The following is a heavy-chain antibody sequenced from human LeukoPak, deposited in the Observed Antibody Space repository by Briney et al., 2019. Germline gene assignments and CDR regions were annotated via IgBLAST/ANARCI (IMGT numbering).Heavy chain of an antibody. CDR1: GFTASSNY. V-gene: IGHV3-53*01. D-gene: IGHD2-2*01. CDR3: ARVRVPAAMGEYYFDY. Sequence: PGGSLRLSCAASGFTASSNYMSWVRQAPGKGLEWVSVIYSGGSTYYADSVKGRFTISRDNSKNTLYLQMNSLRAEDTAVYYCARVRVPAAMGEYYFDYWGQGTLVTVSS. CDR2: IYSGGST. J-gene: IGHJ4*02.